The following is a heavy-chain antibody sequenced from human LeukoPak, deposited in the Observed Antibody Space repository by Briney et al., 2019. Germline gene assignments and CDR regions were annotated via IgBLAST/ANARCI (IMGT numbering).Heavy chain of an antibody. CDR3: ARNHIVTGTYFDS. V-gene: IGHV4-4*07. Sequence: NPSETLSLTCTVSGDSISSYYWNWIRQPAGKGLEWIGRIYASGYTEYNPSLQTRVTMSVDTSKNEFSLKVDTVTAADTAVYFCARNHIVTGTYFDSWSQGILVTVSS. CDR1: GDSISSYY. D-gene: IGHD3-10*01. CDR2: IYASGYT. J-gene: IGHJ4*02.